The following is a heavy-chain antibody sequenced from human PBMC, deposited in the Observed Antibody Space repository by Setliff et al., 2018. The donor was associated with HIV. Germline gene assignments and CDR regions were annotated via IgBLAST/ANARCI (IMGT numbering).Heavy chain of an antibody. J-gene: IGHJ4*02. CDR1: GGSFSGYY. CDR3: ARAPGKGGGPRGFDY. CDR2: INHSGST. Sequence: SETLSLTCAVYGGSFSGYYWSWIRQPPGKGLEWIGEINHSGSTNYNPSLKSRVTISVDTSKNQFSLKLSSVTAADTAVYYCARAPGKGGGPRGFDYWGQGTLVTVSS. V-gene: IGHV4-34*01. D-gene: IGHD2-15*01.